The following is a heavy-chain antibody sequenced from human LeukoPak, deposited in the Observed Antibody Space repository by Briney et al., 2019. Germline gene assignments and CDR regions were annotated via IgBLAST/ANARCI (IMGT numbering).Heavy chain of an antibody. CDR2: ISYDGSNK. D-gene: IGHD3-3*01. Sequence: GGSLRLSCAASGFTFSSYWMSWVRQAPGKGLEWVAVISYDGSNKYYADSVKGRFTISRDNSKNTLYLQMNSLRAEDTAVYYCARDLWSGHDYWGQGTLVTVSS. J-gene: IGHJ4*02. CDR1: GFTFSSYW. CDR3: ARDLWSGHDY. V-gene: IGHV3-30*03.